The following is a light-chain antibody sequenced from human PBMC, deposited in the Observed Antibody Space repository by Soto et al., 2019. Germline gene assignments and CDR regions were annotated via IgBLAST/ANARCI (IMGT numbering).Light chain of an antibody. CDR1: QSVSIN. V-gene: IGKV3-15*01. CDR2: GAS. J-gene: IGKJ1*01. Sequence: EVVMTHSPATLSVSPLERATLSFMASQSVSINLAWYQQKPGQAPRLLIYGASTRATGIPARFSGSGSGTEFTLTISSLQSEDFAVYYCQQYNDWPRTFGQGTKVDTK. CDR3: QQYNDWPRT.